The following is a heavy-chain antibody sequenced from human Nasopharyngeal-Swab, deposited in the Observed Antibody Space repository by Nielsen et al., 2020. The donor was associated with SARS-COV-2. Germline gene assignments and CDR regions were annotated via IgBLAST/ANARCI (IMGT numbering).Heavy chain of an antibody. Sequence: GGSPRLSCAASGFTFSDYYMSWIRQAPGKGLEWVSYISSSGSTIYYADSVKGRFTISRDNAKNSLYLQMNSLRAEDTAVYYCASPVYYDSSGYQHYFDYWGQGTLVTVSS. D-gene: IGHD3-22*01. CDR2: ISSSGSTI. CDR3: ASPVYYDSSGYQHYFDY. J-gene: IGHJ4*02. CDR1: GFTFSDYY. V-gene: IGHV3-11*04.